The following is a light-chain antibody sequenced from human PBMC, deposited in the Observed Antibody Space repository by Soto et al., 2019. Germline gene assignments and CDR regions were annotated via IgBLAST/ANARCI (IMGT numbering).Light chain of an antibody. CDR3: QQYDNLPLT. Sequence: IQLTQSPSSLYESVGDRVTXXCRASQGISSYLAWYRQKPGKAPKLLIYDASNLETGVPSRFSGSGSGTDFTFTISSLQPEDIATYYCQQYDNLPLTFGGGTKVDIK. J-gene: IGKJ4*01. V-gene: IGKV1-33*01. CDR1: QGISSY. CDR2: DAS.